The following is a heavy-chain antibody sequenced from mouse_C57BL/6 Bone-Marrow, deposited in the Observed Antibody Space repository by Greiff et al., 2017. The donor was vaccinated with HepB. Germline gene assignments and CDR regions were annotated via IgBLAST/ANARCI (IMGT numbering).Heavy chain of an antibody. V-gene: IGHV1-15*01. D-gene: IGHD2-1*01. Sequence: LQESGAELVRPGASVTLSCKASGYTFTDYEMHWVKQTPVHGLEWIGAIDPETGGTAYNQKFKGKAILTADKSSSTAYMELRSLTSEDSAVYYCTRAPLYYGNYGFAYWGQGTLVTVSA. CDR2: IDPETGGT. CDR1: GYTFTDYE. J-gene: IGHJ3*01. CDR3: TRAPLYYGNYGFAY.